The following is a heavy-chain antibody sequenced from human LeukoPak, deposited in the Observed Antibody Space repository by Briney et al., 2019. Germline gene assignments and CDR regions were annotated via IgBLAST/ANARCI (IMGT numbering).Heavy chain of an antibody. Sequence: ASVKVSCKASGYTFTSYYMHWVRQAPGQGLEWMGIINPSGGSTSYAQKFQGRVTMTRDKSTSTAYMELSSLRSEDTAVYYCASGYSSSWTRGRFDYWGQGTLVTVSS. V-gene: IGHV1-46*01. CDR2: INPSGGST. CDR1: GYTFTSYY. J-gene: IGHJ4*02. CDR3: ASGYSSSWTRGRFDY. D-gene: IGHD6-13*01.